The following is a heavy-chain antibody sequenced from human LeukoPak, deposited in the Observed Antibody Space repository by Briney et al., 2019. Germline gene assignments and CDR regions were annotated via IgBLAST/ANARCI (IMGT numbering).Heavy chain of an antibody. V-gene: IGHV4-30-2*01. CDR3: ASDHSGWLGLGY. CDR2: IYHSGST. CDR1: GGSISSGGYY. J-gene: IGHJ4*02. Sequence: SETLSLTCTVSGGSISSGGYYWSWIRQPPGKGLEWIGYIYHSGSTYYNPSLKSRVTISVDRSKNQFSLKLSSVTAADTAVYCCASDHSGWLGLGYWGQGTLVSVSS. D-gene: IGHD6-19*01.